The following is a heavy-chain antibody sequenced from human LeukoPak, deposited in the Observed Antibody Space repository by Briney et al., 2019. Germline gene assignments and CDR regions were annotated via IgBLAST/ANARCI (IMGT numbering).Heavy chain of an antibody. Sequence: GGSLRLSCAASGFTFNTYAMSWVRQAPGKGLEWVSAISGSGGATYYADSVKGRFTISRDNSKNTLSLQMNSLRAEDTAVYYCAKGTSYSGSLLEDWGQGTLVTVSS. CDR3: AKGTSYSGSLLED. CDR2: ISGSGGAT. J-gene: IGHJ4*02. CDR1: GFTFNTYA. V-gene: IGHV3-23*01. D-gene: IGHD1-26*01.